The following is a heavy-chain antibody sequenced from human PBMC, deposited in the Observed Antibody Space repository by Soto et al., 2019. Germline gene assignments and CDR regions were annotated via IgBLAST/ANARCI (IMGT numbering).Heavy chain of an antibody. CDR1: GFTFSSKA. V-gene: IGHV3-23*01. D-gene: IGHD3-10*01. CDR2: IRGSGGST. Sequence: EVQLLESGGGLVQPGGSLRLSCAASGFTFSSKAMRWFGKAPGRGLEGASAIRGSGGSTYNADSVKGRFTISRDNSKNTLYLQMNSLRAEDTAVYYCAKDNDIWFGELLPFDYWGQGTLVTVSS. CDR3: AKDNDIWFGELLPFDY. J-gene: IGHJ4*02.